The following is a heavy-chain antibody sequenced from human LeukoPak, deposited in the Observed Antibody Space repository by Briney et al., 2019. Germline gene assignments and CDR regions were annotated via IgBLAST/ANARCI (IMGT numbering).Heavy chain of an antibody. J-gene: IGHJ3*02. CDR3: ARAVSGTLGGAFDI. Sequence: ASVKVSCKASGYTFIDYFIHWVRQTPGRGLERMGWINPNSGITRYAEKFQDRVTMTRDTAAYMELASLRSDDTAVYYCARAVSGTLGGAFDIWGQGTAVTVSS. V-gene: IGHV1-2*02. CDR2: INPNSGIT. D-gene: IGHD1-7*01. CDR1: GYTFIDYF.